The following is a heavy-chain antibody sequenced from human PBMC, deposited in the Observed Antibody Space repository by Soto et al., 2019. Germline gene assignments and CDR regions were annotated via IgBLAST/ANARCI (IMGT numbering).Heavy chain of an antibody. CDR1: GYTFTSYA. Sequence: ASVKVSCKASGYTFTSYAMHWVRQAPGQRLEWMGWINAGNGNTKYSQKFQGRVTITRDTSASTAYMELSSLRSEDTAVYYCARSEYYYGSGSPYYYYHGMDVWGQGTTVTVSS. J-gene: IGHJ6*02. CDR2: INAGNGNT. CDR3: ARSEYYYGSGSPYYYYHGMDV. V-gene: IGHV1-3*01. D-gene: IGHD3-10*01.